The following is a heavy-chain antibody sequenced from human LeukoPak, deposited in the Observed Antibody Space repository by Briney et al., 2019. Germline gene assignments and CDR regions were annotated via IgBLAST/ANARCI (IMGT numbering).Heavy chain of an antibody. Sequence: GGSLRLSCAASGFTFNHYTMHWVRQAPGKGLEWVSLIRWDGASKYYAASVQGRFTISRDNNKNSLYLQLNGLTIEDTALYYCAKNALYYDILTGPLDYWGQGTLVTVSS. CDR1: GFTFNHYT. CDR3: AKNALYYDILTGPLDY. V-gene: IGHV3-43*01. D-gene: IGHD3-9*01. CDR2: IRWDGASK. J-gene: IGHJ4*02.